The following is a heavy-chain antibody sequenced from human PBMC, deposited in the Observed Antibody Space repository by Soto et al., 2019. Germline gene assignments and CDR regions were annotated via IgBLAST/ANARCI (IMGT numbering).Heavy chain of an antibody. CDR2: ISYDGSEK. V-gene: IGHV3-30*04. J-gene: IGHJ5*01. D-gene: IGHD2-21*01. CDR1: GFSFSNYA. CDR3: AKDRRLFHYCGYSGYAT. Sequence: PGGSLRLSCAASGFSFSNYAMHWVRQAPGKGPEWVAVISYDGSEKYYADSVKGRFTISRDNSKNTLDLQMNSLTTEDTALYYCAKDRRLFHYCGYSGYATWGRGTMVTVSS.